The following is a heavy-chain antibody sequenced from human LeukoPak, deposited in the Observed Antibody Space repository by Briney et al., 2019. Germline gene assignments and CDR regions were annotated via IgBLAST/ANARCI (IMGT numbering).Heavy chain of an antibody. J-gene: IGHJ4*02. Sequence: GGSLRLSCAASGFTFSSFGMHWVRQAPGKGLEGVAVIWSDGTTKYYADSVKGRFTISRDNSENTLYLQMNSLRAEDTAVYFCARGPQSAAAGIFDYWGQGTLVTVSS. CDR1: GFTFSSFG. V-gene: IGHV3-33*01. CDR3: ARGPQSAAAGIFDY. CDR2: IWSDGTTK. D-gene: IGHD6-13*01.